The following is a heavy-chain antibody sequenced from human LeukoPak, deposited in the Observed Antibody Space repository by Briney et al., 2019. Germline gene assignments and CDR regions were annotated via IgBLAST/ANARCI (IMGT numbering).Heavy chain of an antibody. CDR3: AKDKRGLGVRFRNGNHDAFDI. CDR1: GFTFDDYA. J-gene: IGHJ3*02. Sequence: PGRSLRLSCATSGFTFDDYAMHWVRQAPGKGLEWVSGISWNSGSIGYADSVKGRFTISRDNAKNSLYLQMNSLRTEDTALYYCAKDKRGLGVRFRNGNHDAFDIWGQGTMVTVSS. D-gene: IGHD3-16*01. CDR2: ISWNSGSI. V-gene: IGHV3-9*01.